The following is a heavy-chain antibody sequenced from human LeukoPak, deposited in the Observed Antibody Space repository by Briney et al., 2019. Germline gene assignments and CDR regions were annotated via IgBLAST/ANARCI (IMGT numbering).Heavy chain of an antibody. V-gene: IGHV3-21*01. D-gene: IGHD2-15*01. CDR3: ARPRDCSGGSCYIMDY. Sequence: GGSLRLSCAASGFTFSSYSMNWVRQAPGKGLEWVSSISSSSSYIYYADSVKGRFTISRDNAKNSLYLQMNSLRAEDTAVYYCARPRDCSGGSCYIMDYWGQGTLVTVSS. CDR1: GFTFSSYS. J-gene: IGHJ4*02. CDR2: ISSSSSYI.